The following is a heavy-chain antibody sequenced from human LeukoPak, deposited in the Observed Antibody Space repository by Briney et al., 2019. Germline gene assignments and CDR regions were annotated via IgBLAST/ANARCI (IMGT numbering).Heavy chain of an antibody. CDR2: IIPILGIA. CDR1: GGTFSSYA. D-gene: IGHD3-10*02. Sequence: GASVKVSCKASGGTFSSYAISWVRQAPGQGLEWMGRIIPILGIANYAQKFRGRVTITADKSTSTAYMELSSLRSEDTAVYYCAREELGSGTDYWGQGTLVTVSS. CDR3: AREELGSGTDY. J-gene: IGHJ4*02. V-gene: IGHV1-69*04.